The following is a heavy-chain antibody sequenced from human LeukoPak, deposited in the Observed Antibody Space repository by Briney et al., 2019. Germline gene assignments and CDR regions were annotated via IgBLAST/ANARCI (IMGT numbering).Heavy chain of an antibody. V-gene: IGHV4-39*07. J-gene: IGHJ6*02. CDR2: IYYSGST. Sequence: SETLSLTFTVSGGSISSSSYYWGWIRQPPGKGLEWIGSIYYSGSTYYNPSLKSRVTISVDTSKNQFSLKLSSVTAADTAIYYCARDQKLYGIDVWGQGTTVTVSS. CDR3: ARDQKLYGIDV. CDR1: GGSISSSSYY.